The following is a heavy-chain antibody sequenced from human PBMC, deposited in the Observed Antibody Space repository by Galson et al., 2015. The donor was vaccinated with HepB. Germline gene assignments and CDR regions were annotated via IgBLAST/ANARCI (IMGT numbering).Heavy chain of an antibody. CDR2: INSDGSST. CDR1: GFAFSNYW. J-gene: IGHJ4*02. CDR3: ARDGDGYIYYFDY. D-gene: IGHD5-24*01. V-gene: IGHV3-74*01. Sequence: SLRLSCAVSGFAFSNYWMHWVRQAPGKGLVWVSRINSDGSSTSYADSVQGRFSISRDNAKNTLYLQMNSLRAEDTAVYYCARDGDGYIYYFDYWGQGTLVTVSS.